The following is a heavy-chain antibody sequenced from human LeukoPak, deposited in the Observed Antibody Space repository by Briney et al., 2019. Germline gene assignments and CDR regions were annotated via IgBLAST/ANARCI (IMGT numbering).Heavy chain of an antibody. CDR2: IIPILGTA. J-gene: IGHJ4*02. D-gene: IGHD3-16*01. CDR1: GGTFSSYA. Sequence: ASVKVSCKASGGTFSSYAISWARQAPGQGLEWMGQIIPILGTANYAQKFQGRVTITADESTSTAYMELSSLRSEDTALYYCARDTDYDRFDYWGQGTLVTVSS. V-gene: IGHV1-69*01. CDR3: ARDTDYDRFDY.